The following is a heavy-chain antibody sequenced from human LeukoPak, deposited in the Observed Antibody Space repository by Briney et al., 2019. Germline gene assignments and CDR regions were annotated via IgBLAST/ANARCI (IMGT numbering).Heavy chain of an antibody. CDR2: INHSGST. CDR1: GGSLSGYY. D-gene: IGHD3-10*01. V-gene: IGHV4-34*01. Sequence: PSETLSLTCAVHGGSLSGYYWSWVRQPPGKGLEWIGEINHSGSTNYNPSLKSRVTISVDTSKNQFSLKLSSVTAADTAVYYCARGGRGRDWGQGILVTVSP. CDR3: ARGGRGRD. J-gene: IGHJ4*02.